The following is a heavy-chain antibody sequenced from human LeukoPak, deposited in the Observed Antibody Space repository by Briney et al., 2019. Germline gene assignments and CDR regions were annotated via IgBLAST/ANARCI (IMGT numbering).Heavy chain of an antibody. CDR2: ISGYNGNT. J-gene: IGHJ3*02. D-gene: IGHD4-17*01. V-gene: IGHV1-18*01. CDR3: ARDLPLGDYSAFDI. CDR1: GYTFTSYG. Sequence: GASVKVSCKASGYTFTSYGISWVRQAPGQGLEWMGWISGYNGNTNYAQKFQGRVTMTIDTSTSTLYMELRSLRSDDTAVYYCARDLPLGDYSAFDIWGQGTMVTVSS.